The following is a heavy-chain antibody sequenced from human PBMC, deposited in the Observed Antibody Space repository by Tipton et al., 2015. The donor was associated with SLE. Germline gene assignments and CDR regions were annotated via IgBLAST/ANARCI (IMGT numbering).Heavy chain of an antibody. CDR2: IHHSGST. CDR3: ASSLSPDAFDI. V-gene: IGHV4-34*01. Sequence: TLSLTCAVYGGSFSGYYWSWIRQPPGKGLEWLGEIHHSGSTNYNPSLKSRVTISLDTSKNQFSLSLKLSSVTAADTAVYYCASSLSPDAFDIWGQGTMVTVSS. CDR1: GGSFSGYY. J-gene: IGHJ3*02.